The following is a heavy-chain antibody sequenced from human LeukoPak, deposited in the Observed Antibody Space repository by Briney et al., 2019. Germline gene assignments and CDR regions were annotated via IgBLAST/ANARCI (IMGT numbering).Heavy chain of an antibody. CDR1: GVSASSGSYY. D-gene: IGHD6-19*01. Sequence: SETLSLTCTVSGVSASSGSYYWSWIRQPPGKGLEWIGYIYYSGSTNYNPSLKSRVTISVDTSKNQFSLKLSSVTAADTAVYHCAKDLYGSGWYNYFDPWGQGALVTVSS. J-gene: IGHJ5*02. CDR2: IYYSGST. CDR3: AKDLYGSGWYNYFDP. V-gene: IGHV4-61*01.